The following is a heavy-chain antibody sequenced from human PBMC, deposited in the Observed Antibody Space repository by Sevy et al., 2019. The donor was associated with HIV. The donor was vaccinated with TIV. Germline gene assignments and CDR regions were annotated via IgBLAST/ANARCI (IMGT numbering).Heavy chain of an antibody. CDR2: LKHKPYGGTL. D-gene: IGHD1-26*01. CDR3: TSCKGAQSIFDY. Sequence: GGSLRLSCTGSGFTFGDCAMSWVRQAPGKGLEWVAFLKHKPYGGTLDYAASVKGRFSISRDDSKSIAHLQMNDLKTEDTAIYYCTSCKGAQSIFDYWGQGALVTVSS. V-gene: IGHV3-49*04. CDR1: GFTFGDCA. J-gene: IGHJ4*02.